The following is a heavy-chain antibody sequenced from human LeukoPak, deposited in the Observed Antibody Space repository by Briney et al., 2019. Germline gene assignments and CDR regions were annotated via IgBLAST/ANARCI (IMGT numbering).Heavy chain of an antibody. CDR1: GGSVSSGDYY. V-gene: IGHV4-61*08. CDR3: ARGDEIFGERSFDY. J-gene: IGHJ4*02. CDR2: IYYSGST. Sequence: SETLSLTCTVSGGSVSSGDYYWSWIRQPPGKGLEWIGYIYYSGSTNYNPSLKSRVTISVDTSKNQFSLKLSSVTAADTAVYYCARGDEIFGERSFDYWGQGTLVTVSS. D-gene: IGHD3-3*01.